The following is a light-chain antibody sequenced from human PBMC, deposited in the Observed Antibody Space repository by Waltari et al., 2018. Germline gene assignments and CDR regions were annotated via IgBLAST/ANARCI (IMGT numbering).Light chain of an antibody. CDR2: SNN. J-gene: IGLJ3*02. Sequence: QSVLTQPPSASGTPGQRVTISCSGRSSNIGRNTVNWYQQLPGPAPKLLLYSNNQRPSGVPDRFPGPKSGTSASLAISGLQSEDEADYYCAAWDDSLNGPVFGGGTKLTVL. V-gene: IGLV1-44*01. CDR3: AAWDDSLNGPV. CDR1: SSNIGRNT.